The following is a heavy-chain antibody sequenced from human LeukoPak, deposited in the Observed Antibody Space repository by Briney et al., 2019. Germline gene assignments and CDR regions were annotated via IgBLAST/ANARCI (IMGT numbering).Heavy chain of an antibody. V-gene: IGHV3-23*01. CDR1: EFPSITTA. D-gene: IGHD3-16*01. J-gene: IGHJ4*02. CDR3: AKDWASHNGVYDCFDF. CDR2: IGSVTET. Sequence: GGSLRLSCAAPEFPSITTARSGVPKAPGKGPEWVSTIGSVTETFYAGSVMGRVSFSTADSTTTRYLHMYSLRAESTAIYYCAKDWASHNGVYDCFDFWGQGPLVTVTS.